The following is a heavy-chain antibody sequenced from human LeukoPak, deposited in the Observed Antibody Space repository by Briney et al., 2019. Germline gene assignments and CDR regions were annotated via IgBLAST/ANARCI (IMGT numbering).Heavy chain of an antibody. J-gene: IGHJ4*02. Sequence: PSETLSLTCTVSGGSISGYDWGWIRQPPGKGLEWISYMFNTESTNYNPSLKSRVTMSVDTSKNQFSLKLSSVTAADTALYYCARGDSSCYHSYYFDYWGQGTLVTVSS. D-gene: IGHD5-18*01. CDR1: GGSISGYD. V-gene: IGHV4-59*01. CDR3: ARGDSSCYHSYYFDY. CDR2: MFNTEST.